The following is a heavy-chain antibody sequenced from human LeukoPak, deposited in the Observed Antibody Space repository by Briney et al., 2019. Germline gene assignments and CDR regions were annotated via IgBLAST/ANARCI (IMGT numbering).Heavy chain of an antibody. Sequence: SQTLSLTCAISGDSVSRNSAAWNWIRQSPSRGLEWLGRTYYRSKWYNDYAVSVKSRITINPDTSKNQFSLQLNSVTPEDTAVYYCARSLRLGYCSSTSCYGAFDIWGQGTMVTVSS. D-gene: IGHD2-2*01. CDR2: TYYRSKWYN. V-gene: IGHV6-1*01. CDR1: GDSVSRNSAA. J-gene: IGHJ3*02. CDR3: ARSLRLGYCSSTSCYGAFDI.